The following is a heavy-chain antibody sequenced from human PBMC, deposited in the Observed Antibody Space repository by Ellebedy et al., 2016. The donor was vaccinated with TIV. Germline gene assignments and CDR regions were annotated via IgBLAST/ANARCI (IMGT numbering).Heavy chain of an antibody. CDR3: ARGAHYYYGSGRIGRPCDI. V-gene: IGHV4-39*07. CDR2: IYYSGST. J-gene: IGHJ3*02. Sequence: SETLSLTXTVSGGSISSSSYYWGWIRQPPGKGLEWIGSIYYSGSTYYNPSLKSRVTISVDTSKNQFSLKLSSVTAADTAVYYCARGAHYYYGSGRIGRPCDIWGQGTMVTVSS. CDR1: GGSISSSSYY. D-gene: IGHD3-10*01.